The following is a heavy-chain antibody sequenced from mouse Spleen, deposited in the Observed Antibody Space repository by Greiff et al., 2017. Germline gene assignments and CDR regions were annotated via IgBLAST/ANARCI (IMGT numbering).Heavy chain of an antibody. V-gene: IGHV14-1*01. D-gene: IGHD1-1*01. CDR1: GFNIKDYY. J-gene: IGHJ1*01. CDR3: TLYGSSSWYFDV. CDR2: IDPEDGDT. Sequence: VQLKESGAELVRPGASVKLSCTASGFNIKDYYMHWVKQRPEQGLEWIGRIDPEDGDTEYAPKFQGKATMTADTSSNTAYLQLSSLTSEDTAVYYCTLYGSSSWYFDVWGAGTTVTVSS.